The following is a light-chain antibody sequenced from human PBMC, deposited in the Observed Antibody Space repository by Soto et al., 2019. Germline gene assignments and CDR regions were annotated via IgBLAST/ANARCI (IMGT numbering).Light chain of an antibody. CDR3: QQYYSYPGT. J-gene: IGKJ3*01. V-gene: IGKV1-8*01. Sequence: AIRMTQSPSSLSASTGDRVTITCRASQGISSYLAWYQQKPGKAPKLLIYAASTLQSGVPSRFSGSGSGTDFTLTLSCLQSEDFATYYCQQYYSYPGTFGRGTKVDIK. CDR1: QGISSY. CDR2: AAS.